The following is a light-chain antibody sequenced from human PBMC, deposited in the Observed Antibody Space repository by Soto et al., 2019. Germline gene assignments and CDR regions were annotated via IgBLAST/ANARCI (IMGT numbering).Light chain of an antibody. CDR2: GTS. V-gene: IGKV3-20*01. J-gene: IGKJ2*01. Sequence: EIVLTQSPGTLSLFPGERATLSCRASQSVNSRYLAWYQQNPGQAPRLLIYGTSTMATGIPDRFSGSGSGTDFTLTISRLEPEDFAVYYCQQYGDSPPTYTFGQGTKVEIK. CDR1: QSVNSRY. CDR3: QQYGDSPPTYT.